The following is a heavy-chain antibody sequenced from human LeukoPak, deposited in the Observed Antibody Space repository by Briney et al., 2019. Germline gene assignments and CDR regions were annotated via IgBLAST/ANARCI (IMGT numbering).Heavy chain of an antibody. CDR3: ARDSSSREYYFDY. D-gene: IGHD6-6*01. J-gene: IGHJ4*02. CDR2: INSDGSST. Sequence: QPGGSLRLSCAASGFTFSSYWMHWVRQAPGKGLVWVSRINSDGSSTSYADSVKGRFTISRDNAKKTLYLQMNSLRAEDTAVYYCARDSSSREYYFDYWGQGTLVTVSS. V-gene: IGHV3-74*01. CDR1: GFTFSSYW.